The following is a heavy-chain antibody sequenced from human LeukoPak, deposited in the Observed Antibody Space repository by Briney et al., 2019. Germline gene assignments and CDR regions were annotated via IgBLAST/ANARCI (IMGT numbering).Heavy chain of an antibody. Sequence: PSETLSLTCAVYGGSFSGYYWSWIRQPPGKGLEWIGEINHSGSTNYNPSLKSRVTISVDTSKNHFSLQLTSVTTADTAVYYCAREGYSGSDFDSWGQGTLVTVSS. CDR2: INHSGST. D-gene: IGHD2-21*01. CDR1: GGSFSGYY. J-gene: IGHJ4*02. V-gene: IGHV4-34*01. CDR3: AREGYSGSDFDS.